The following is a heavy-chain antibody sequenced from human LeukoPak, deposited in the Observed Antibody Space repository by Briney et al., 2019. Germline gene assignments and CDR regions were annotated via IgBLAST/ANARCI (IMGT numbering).Heavy chain of an antibody. D-gene: IGHD5-24*01. CDR3: AREVEMATISRGDFDY. J-gene: IGHJ4*02. CDR2: ISSSSSTI. V-gene: IGHV3-48*01. Sequence: GGSLRLSCAASGFTFSSYSMNWVRQAPGKGLEWVSYISSSSSTIYYADSVKGRFTISRDNAKNSLYLQMNSLRAEVTAGYYCAREVEMATISRGDFDYWGQGTLVTVSS. CDR1: GFTFSSYS.